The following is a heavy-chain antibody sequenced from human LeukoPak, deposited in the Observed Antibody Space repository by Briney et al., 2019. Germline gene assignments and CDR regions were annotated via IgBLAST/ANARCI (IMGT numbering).Heavy chain of an antibody. Sequence: ASVKVPCKASGYTFTGYYMHWVRQAPGQGLEWMGWINPNSGGTNYAQKFQGRVTMTRDTSISTAYMELSRLRSDDTAVYYCARGQRITMVRGVRWAFDIWGQGTMVTVSS. J-gene: IGHJ3*02. V-gene: IGHV1-2*02. CDR1: GYTFTGYY. D-gene: IGHD3-10*01. CDR3: ARGQRITMVRGVRWAFDI. CDR2: INPNSGGT.